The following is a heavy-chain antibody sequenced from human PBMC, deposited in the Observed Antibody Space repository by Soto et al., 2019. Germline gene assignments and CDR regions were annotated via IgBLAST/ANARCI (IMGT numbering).Heavy chain of an antibody. V-gene: IGHV1-46*01. CDR1: GYTFTSYY. J-gene: IGHJ6*02. Sequence: XSVKGSCKAFGYTFTSYYMHWVRRSPGQGLEWMGIINPSGGSTSYAQKFQGRATMTRDTSTSTVYMELSSLRSEDTAVYYCARGGDCSGGSCYSWNYYYGMDVWGQGTTVTVSS. CDR3: ARGGDCSGGSCYSWNYYYGMDV. CDR2: INPSGGST. D-gene: IGHD2-15*01.